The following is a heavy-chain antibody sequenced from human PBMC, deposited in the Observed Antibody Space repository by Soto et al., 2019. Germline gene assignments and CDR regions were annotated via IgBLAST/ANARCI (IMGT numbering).Heavy chain of an antibody. CDR3: AGGRGTALDFDY. J-gene: IGHJ4*02. V-gene: IGHV4-31*03. Sequence: PSETLSLTCTVSGGSISSGGYYWNWIRQHPGKGLEWIGYIYYIGSTYYNPSLKGRVTISLDTSKNQFSLKLSSVTAADTAVYYCAGGRGTALDFDYWGQGTLVTVSS. CDR2: IYYIGST. D-gene: IGHD2-21*02. CDR1: GGSISSGGYY.